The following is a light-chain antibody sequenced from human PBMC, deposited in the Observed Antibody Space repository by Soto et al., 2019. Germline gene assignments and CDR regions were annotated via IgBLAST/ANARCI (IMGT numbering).Light chain of an antibody. J-gene: IGKJ5*01. V-gene: IGKV3-11*01. CDR1: QSFTSN. Sequence: EIVLTQSPGSLSLSPGERATLSCSASQSFTSNFLAWYQQKPGQAPRLLIYDASNRATGIPARFSGSGSGTDFTLTISSLEPEDFAVYYCQQRSNWPPITFGQGTRLEIK. CDR3: QQRSNWPPIT. CDR2: DAS.